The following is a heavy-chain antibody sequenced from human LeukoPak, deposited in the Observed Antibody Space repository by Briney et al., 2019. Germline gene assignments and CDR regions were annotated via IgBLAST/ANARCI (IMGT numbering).Heavy chain of an antibody. CDR1: GYTFTGYY. V-gene: IGHV1-2*02. CDR3: ARDVDSSGYYSLY. J-gene: IGHJ4*02. D-gene: IGHD3-22*01. CDR2: INPNSGGT. Sequence: ASVKVSCKASGYTFTGYYMHWVRQAPGQGLEWMGWINPNSGGTNYAQKFQGRVTMTRDASISTAYMELSRLRSDDTAVYYCARDVDSSGYYSLYWGQGTLVTVSS.